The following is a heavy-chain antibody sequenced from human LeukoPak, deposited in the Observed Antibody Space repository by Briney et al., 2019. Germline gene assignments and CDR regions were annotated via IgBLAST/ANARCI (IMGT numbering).Heavy chain of an antibody. V-gene: IGHV3-23*01. D-gene: IGHD1-14*01. CDR1: GFTSGITFNYYA. J-gene: IGHJ4*02. CDR2: ISGSGSNT. Sequence: GGSLRLSCAASGFTSGITFNYYALSWVRQAPGKGLDWVSSISGSGSNTLYADSVKGRSTISRDNSKNTLYLQMNSLRAEDTAVYYCAREGPYRGYFDYWGQGTLVTVSS. CDR3: AREGPYRGYFDY.